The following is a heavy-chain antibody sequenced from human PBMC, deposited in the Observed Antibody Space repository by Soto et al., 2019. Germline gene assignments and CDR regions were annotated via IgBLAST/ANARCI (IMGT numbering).Heavy chain of an antibody. CDR1: GYTFTSYG. V-gene: IGHV1-18*01. CDR3: PRDRGAYGMDV. CDR2: ISAYNGNT. J-gene: IGHJ6*02. Sequence: QVQLVQSGAEVKKPGASVKVSCKASGYTFTSYGISWVRQAPGQGLEWMGWISAYNGNTNYAQKLQGRVTMTTDTTTSTAHMELRSLRSDDTAVYCCPRDRGAYGMDVWGQGTTVTVSS.